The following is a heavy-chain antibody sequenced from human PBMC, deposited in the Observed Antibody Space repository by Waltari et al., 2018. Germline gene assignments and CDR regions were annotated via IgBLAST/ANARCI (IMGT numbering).Heavy chain of an antibody. V-gene: IGHV3-15*07. J-gene: IGHJ4*02. CDR1: GSTLGKAG. Sequence: EVKWVELGGDWERPGGSFGLSWAASGSTLGKAGMTGFGRSQGKGLEWVVSRSIQVYCWKTEYAEPVKGRFSISSDDSKNSLFLQVDSLKTEDTAVYYCTVDRGGCSSVTCFASQYWGLGTLVTVSS. CDR3: TVDRGGCSSVTCFASQY. D-gene: IGHD2-2*01. CDR2: RSIQVYCWKT.